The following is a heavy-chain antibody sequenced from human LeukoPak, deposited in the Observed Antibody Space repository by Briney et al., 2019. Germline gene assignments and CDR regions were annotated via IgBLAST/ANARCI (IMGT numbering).Heavy chain of an antibody. V-gene: IGHV3-21*01. CDR2: ISSSSSYI. Sequence: GGSLRLSCAASGFTVSSYSMNWVRQAPGKGLEWVSSISSSSSYIYYADSVKGRFTISRDNAKNSLYLQMNSLRAEDTAVYYCASELVIAVAGTKDYWGQGTLVTVSS. J-gene: IGHJ4*02. CDR3: ASELVIAVAGTKDY. D-gene: IGHD6-19*01. CDR1: GFTVSSYS.